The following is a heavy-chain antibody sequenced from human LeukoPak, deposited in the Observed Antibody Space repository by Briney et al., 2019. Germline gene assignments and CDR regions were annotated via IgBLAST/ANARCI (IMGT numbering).Heavy chain of an antibody. Sequence: GGSLRLSCAVSGFTFSHVWMSWVRQAPGKGLEWVGRIKSKTDGGTTDYAAPVKGRFTISRDDSKNTLYLQMNSLKSEDTAVYYCTTIRGFCSGRSCLGYWGQGTLVTVSS. J-gene: IGHJ4*02. CDR2: IKSKTDGGTT. V-gene: IGHV3-15*01. CDR1: GFTFSHVW. D-gene: IGHD2-15*01. CDR3: TTIRGFCSGRSCLGY.